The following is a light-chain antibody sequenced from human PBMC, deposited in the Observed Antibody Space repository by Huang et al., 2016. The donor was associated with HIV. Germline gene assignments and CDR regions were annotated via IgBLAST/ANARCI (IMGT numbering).Light chain of an antibody. CDR3: QQYNDWPPT. CDR1: QSVSNN. J-gene: IGKJ2*01. Sequence: EILMTQSPDTISVSPGERATSTCRASQSVSNNLAWYPQNPGQAPRLLIYGISTRATGVPARFSASGSGTEFALTISSLTSEDFALYFCQQYNDWPPTFGQGTKLEI. V-gene: IGKV3-15*01. CDR2: GIS.